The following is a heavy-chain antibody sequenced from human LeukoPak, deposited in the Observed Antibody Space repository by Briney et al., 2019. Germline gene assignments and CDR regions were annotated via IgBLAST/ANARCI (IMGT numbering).Heavy chain of an antibody. D-gene: IGHD3-10*01. V-gene: IGHV4-59*01. CDR2: IYYSGSA. J-gene: IGHJ4*02. Sequence: PSETLSLTCTVSGGSISTYYWSWIRQPPGEGLEWIGYIYYSGSAKYTPSLKSRVTMSVDTSKNQFSLKLSSVTAADTAVYYCARSYGSGNYFEYWGQGTLVTVSS. CDR1: GGSISTYY. CDR3: ARSYGSGNYFEY.